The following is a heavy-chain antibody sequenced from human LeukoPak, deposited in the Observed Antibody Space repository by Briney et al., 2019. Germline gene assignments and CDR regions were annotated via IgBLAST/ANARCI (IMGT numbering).Heavy chain of an antibody. V-gene: IGHV3-21*04. D-gene: IGHD1-26*01. CDR2: ISSGSSYI. J-gene: IGHJ4*02. Sequence: GGSLRLSCAASGFTFSSYSMNWVRQAPGKGLEWVSSISSGSSYIYYADSVMGRFTISRDNAKNSLYLQMNSLRAEDTAVYYCAKGGAQVGGQGTLVTVSS. CDR1: GFTFSSYS. CDR3: AKGGAQV.